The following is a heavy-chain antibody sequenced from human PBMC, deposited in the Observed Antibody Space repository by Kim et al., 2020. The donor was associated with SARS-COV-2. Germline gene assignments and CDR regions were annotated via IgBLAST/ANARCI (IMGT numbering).Heavy chain of an antibody. CDR2: IYYSGST. Sequence: SETLSLTCTVSGGSISSYYWSWIRQPPGKGLEWIGYIYYSGSTNYNPSLKSRVTISVDTSKNQFSLKLSSVTAADTAVYYCASYINYDILTGDYAFDIWGQRKMVTVSS. CDR1: GGSISSYY. V-gene: IGHV4-59*13. J-gene: IGHJ3*02. CDR3: ASYINYDILTGDYAFDI. D-gene: IGHD3-9*01.